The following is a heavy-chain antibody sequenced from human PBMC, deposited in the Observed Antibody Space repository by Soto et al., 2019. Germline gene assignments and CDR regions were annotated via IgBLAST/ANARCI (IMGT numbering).Heavy chain of an antibody. CDR2: ISGSGGST. D-gene: IGHD3-10*01. Sequence: LRLFCAASGFTFSSYAMSWVRQAPGKGLEWVSAISGSGGSTYYADSVKGRFTISRDNSKNTLYLQMNSLRAEDTAVYYCAKDALITMVRGVIRPHWFEPWGQGTLVTVS. V-gene: IGHV3-23*01. J-gene: IGHJ5*02. CDR3: AKDALITMVRGVIRPHWFEP. CDR1: GFTFSSYA.